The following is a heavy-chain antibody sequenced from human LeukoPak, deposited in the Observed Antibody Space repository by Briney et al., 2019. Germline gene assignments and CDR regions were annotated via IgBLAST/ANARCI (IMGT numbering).Heavy chain of an antibody. D-gene: IGHD3-10*01. Sequence: PSETLSLTCIVSGGSITSSNYFWGWIRQPPGKGLEWIGGFYHSGTIFYSPSLGSRVAISIDTSKDQFSLRLLSVTAADTAVYYCARQGVVPNKAGWYFDLWGRGTLVTVSS. CDR3: ARQGVVPNKAGWYFDL. CDR2: FYHSGTI. V-gene: IGHV4-39*01. J-gene: IGHJ2*01. CDR1: GGSITSSNYF.